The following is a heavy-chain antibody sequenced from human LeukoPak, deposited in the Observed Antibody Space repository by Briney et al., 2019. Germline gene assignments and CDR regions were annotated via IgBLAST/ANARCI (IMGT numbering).Heavy chain of an antibody. Sequence: PGGSLRLSCAASGFTFSSYAMSWVRQAPGKGLEWVSVIYSGGSTYYADSVKGRFTISRDNSKNTLYLQMNSLRAEDTAVYYCARDLLSGSYGGMDVWGQGTTVTVSS. J-gene: IGHJ6*02. CDR1: GFTFSSYA. D-gene: IGHD1-26*01. CDR3: ARDLLSGSYGGMDV. V-gene: IGHV3-53*01. CDR2: IYSGGST.